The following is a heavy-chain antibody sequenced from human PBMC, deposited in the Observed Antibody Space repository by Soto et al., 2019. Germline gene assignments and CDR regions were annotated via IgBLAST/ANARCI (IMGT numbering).Heavy chain of an antibody. CDR3: ASLADAFDI. CDR2: ISHSGST. Sequence: QVQLQESGPGLVKPSETLSLTCSVSDVSITTYYWSWIRQPPGKGLEWIGYISHSGSTNYNTSHKSRVTISVDTSKNQFSLKLSSVTAADTAVYYCASLADAFDIWGQGTMVTVSS. V-gene: IGHV4-59*01. CDR1: DVSITTYY. J-gene: IGHJ3*02.